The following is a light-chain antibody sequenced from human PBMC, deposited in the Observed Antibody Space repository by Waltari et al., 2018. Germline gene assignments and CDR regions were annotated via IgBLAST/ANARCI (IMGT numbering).Light chain of an antibody. CDR1: QSISSY. CDR2: AAS. J-gene: IGKJ1*01. CDR3: QQSYSTPWT. Sequence: DIQMTQSPSSLSASVGDRVTITCRASQSISSYLNWYQQKPGKAPKLLIYAASSLQSGVPSRFSGSGSGTDFTLTINSLQPEDFVTYYCQQSYSTPWTFGQGTKVEIK. V-gene: IGKV1-39*01.